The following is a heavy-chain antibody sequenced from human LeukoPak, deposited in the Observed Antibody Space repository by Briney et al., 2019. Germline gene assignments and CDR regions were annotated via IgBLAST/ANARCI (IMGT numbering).Heavy chain of an antibody. CDR2: INHSGST. D-gene: IGHD3-3*01. CDR1: GGSFSGYY. CDR3: ARRFLRRQGKYYDFWSGSHYFDY. J-gene: IGHJ4*02. Sequence: SETLSLTCAVYGGSFSGYYWSWIRRPPGKGLEWIGEINHSGSTNYNPSLKSRVTISVDTSKNQFSLKLSSVSAADTAVYYCARRFLRRQGKYYDFWSGSHYFDYWGQGTLVTVSS. V-gene: IGHV4-34*01.